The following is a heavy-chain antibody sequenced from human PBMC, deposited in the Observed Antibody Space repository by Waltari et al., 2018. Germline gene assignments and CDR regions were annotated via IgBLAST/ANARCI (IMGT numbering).Heavy chain of an antibody. CDR3: ARSPGSGNIIDY. Sequence: EVQLVESGGGLVQPGGSLRLSCAASGFAVSSYWMSWVRQAPGKGLEWVANIKQDGSEKYYVDSVKGRFTISRDNAKNSLYLQMNSLRAEDTAVYYCARSPGSGNIIDYWGQGTLVTVSS. CDR1: GFAVSSYW. V-gene: IGHV3-7*01. J-gene: IGHJ4*02. D-gene: IGHD3-10*01. CDR2: IKQDGSEK.